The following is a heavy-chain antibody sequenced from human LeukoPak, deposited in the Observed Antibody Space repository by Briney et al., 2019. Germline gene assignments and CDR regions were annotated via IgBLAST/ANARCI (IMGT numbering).Heavy chain of an antibody. J-gene: IGHJ4*02. CDR2: ISGSGGST. V-gene: IGHV3-23*01. D-gene: IGHD3-9*01. CDR1: GFTFSSYA. CDR3: AKDRYYDILTGSAPFDY. Sequence: GGSLRLSCAASGFTFSSYAMSWVRQAPGKGLEWVSAISGSGGSTYYADSVKGRFTISRDNSKNTLYLQMNSLRAEDTAVYYCAKDRYYDILTGSAPFDYWGQGTLVTVSS.